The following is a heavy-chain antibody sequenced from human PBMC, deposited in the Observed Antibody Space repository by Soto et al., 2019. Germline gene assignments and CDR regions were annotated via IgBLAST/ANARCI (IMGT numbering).Heavy chain of an antibody. Sequence: EVQLLESGGGLVQPGGSLRLSCAASGFTFSKYAMSWVRQAPGKGLEWVSALSGTGTTTYSADSVRGRFTISRDNSNNILYLQMNSLSPEDTALYYCVKFFVETGGSSGWPWSLESWGQGTLVTVSS. V-gene: IGHV3-23*01. CDR3: VKFFVETGGSSGWPWSLES. J-gene: IGHJ4*02. CDR2: LSGTGTTT. CDR1: GFTFSKYA. D-gene: IGHD6-25*01.